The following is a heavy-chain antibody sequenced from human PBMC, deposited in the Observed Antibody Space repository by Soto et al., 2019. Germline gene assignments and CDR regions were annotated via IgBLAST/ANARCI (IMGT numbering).Heavy chain of an antibody. Sequence: SETLSLTCTVSGGSISGYYWSWLRQPPGKGLEWIGYIYNIGSTNYNPSLKSRVSISVDTSKNQLSLKLSSVTAADTAVYYCARREYSNSWHFDYWGQGTLVTVSS. CDR1: GGSISGYY. J-gene: IGHJ4*02. CDR2: IYNIGST. V-gene: IGHV4-59*08. CDR3: ARREYSNSWHFDY. D-gene: IGHD6-13*01.